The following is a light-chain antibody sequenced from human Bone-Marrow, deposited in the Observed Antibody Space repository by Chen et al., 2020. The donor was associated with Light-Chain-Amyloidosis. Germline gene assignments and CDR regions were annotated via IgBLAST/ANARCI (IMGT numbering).Light chain of an antibody. CDR3: QQYYSVPFT. V-gene: IGKV4-1*01. CDR2: WAS. CDR1: QNLFYHSNNKDY. Sequence: DIVMTQSPDSLALSLGERATITCKSSQNLFYHSNNKDYLAWYQQKAGQPPKLLIKWASSRKSGVPDRFSGSGSGTDFTLTISSLQSEDVAVYYCQQYYSVPFTFGPGTKVEIK. J-gene: IGKJ3*01.